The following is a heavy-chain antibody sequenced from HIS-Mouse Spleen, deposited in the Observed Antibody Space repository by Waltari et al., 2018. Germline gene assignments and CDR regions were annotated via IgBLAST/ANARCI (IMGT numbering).Heavy chain of an antibody. CDR2: IYYSGST. CDR1: GGSIRSSSCY. CDR3: AREIPYSSSWYDWYFDL. Sequence: QLQLQESGPGLVKPSETLSLTCTVPGGSIRSSSCYWGWIRQPPGKGLEWIGSIYYSGSTYYNPSLKSRVTISVDTSKNQFSLKLSSVTAADTAVYYCAREIPYSSSWYDWYFDLWGRGTLVTVSS. D-gene: IGHD6-13*01. J-gene: IGHJ2*01. V-gene: IGHV4-39*07.